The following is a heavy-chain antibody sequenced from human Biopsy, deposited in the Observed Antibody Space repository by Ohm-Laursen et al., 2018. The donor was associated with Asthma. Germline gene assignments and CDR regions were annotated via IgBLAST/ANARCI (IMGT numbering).Heavy chain of an antibody. J-gene: IGHJ3*01. Sequence: ASVKVSCKASGYNFISFAIHWVRQAPGQRLEWMGWGNTGNGDTKYSRKFQGRVTITRDTSASSAYMELRSLRSEDTATYYCARTYYDFLTGQVKDVFGVWGQGTMVTVSS. CDR2: GNTGNGDT. CDR3: ARTYYDFLTGQVKDVFGV. D-gene: IGHD3-9*01. CDR1: GYNFISFA. V-gene: IGHV1-3*04.